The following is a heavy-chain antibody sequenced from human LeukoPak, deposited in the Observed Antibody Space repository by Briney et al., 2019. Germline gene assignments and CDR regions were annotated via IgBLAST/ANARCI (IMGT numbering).Heavy chain of an antibody. J-gene: IGHJ6*03. Sequence: SQTLSLTCTVSGGSISSGSYYWSWIRQPAGKGLEWIGRIYTSGSTNYNPSLKSRVTISVDTSKNQFSLKLSSVTAADTAVYYCARTRARSPYYYYYMDVWGKGTTVTVSS. CDR2: IYTSGST. V-gene: IGHV4-61*02. CDR1: GGSISSGSYY. D-gene: IGHD2-15*01. CDR3: ARTRARSPYYYYYMDV.